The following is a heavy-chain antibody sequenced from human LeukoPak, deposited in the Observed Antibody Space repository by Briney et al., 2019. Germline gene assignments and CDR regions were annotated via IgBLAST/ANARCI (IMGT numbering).Heavy chain of an antibody. CDR2: ISYDGSNT. D-gene: IGHD2-8*01. Sequence: GGSLRLSCAASGFTLGTYWMHWVRQAPGKGLVWVSRISYDGSNTNYADFVKGRFTISRDNAKNTLYLQMNSLRAEDTAVYYCGVLTLNPGWGQGTLVSVSS. J-gene: IGHJ4*02. V-gene: IGHV3-74*01. CDR1: GFTLGTYW. CDR3: GVLTLNPG.